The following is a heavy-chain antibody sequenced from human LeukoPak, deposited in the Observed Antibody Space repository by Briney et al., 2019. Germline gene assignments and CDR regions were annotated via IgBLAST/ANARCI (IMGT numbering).Heavy chain of an antibody. CDR1: GFDFSRYW. V-gene: IGHV3-7*01. D-gene: IGHD2-8*01. J-gene: IGHJ4*02. CDR2: INQDVSRT. Sequence: GGSLRLSCAGSGFDFSRYWMAWVRQAPGKGLEWVASINQDVSRTHYVDSVKGRFTISRDNAKSSLFLQMTSLRVEDTAAYFCARLKDDVTKFDYWGQGTLVTVSS. CDR3: ARLKDDVTKFDY.